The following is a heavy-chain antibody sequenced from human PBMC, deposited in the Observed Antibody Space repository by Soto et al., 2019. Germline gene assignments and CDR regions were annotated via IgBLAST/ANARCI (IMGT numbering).Heavy chain of an antibody. CDR2: TYYKSKWNN. V-gene: IGHV6-1*01. Sequence: PSETLSLTCTVSGGSISSYYWNWIRQSPSRGLEWLGRTYYKSKWNNDYALSVKSRITINPDTSKNQFSLHLYSVTPEDTAVYYCTGITWFRGMDVWGQGTPVTVSS. D-gene: IGHD3-10*01. J-gene: IGHJ6*02. CDR3: TGITWFRGMDV. CDR1: GGSISSYY.